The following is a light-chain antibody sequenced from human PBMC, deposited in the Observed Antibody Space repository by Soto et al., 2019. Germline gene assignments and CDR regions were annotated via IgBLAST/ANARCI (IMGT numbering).Light chain of an antibody. CDR3: QSYDSSNVV. V-gene: IGLV6-57*04. CDR1: SGSIASNY. Sequence: NFMLTQPHSVSESPGKTVTISCTRSSGSIASNYVQWYQQRPGSAPTTVIYEDNQRPSGVPDRFSGSIDSSSNSPSLTISGLKTEDEADYYCQSYDSSNVVFGRGTKLTVL. CDR2: EDN. J-gene: IGLJ2*01.